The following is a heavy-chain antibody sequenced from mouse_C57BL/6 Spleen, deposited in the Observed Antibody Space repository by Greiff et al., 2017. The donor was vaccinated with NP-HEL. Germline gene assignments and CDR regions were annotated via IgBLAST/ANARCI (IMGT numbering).Heavy chain of an antibody. D-gene: IGHD2-4*01. CDR1: GFTFSDYG. V-gene: IGHV5-17*01. J-gene: IGHJ4*01. CDR2: ISSGSSTI. CDR3: ARMHYDYDGNYAMDY. Sequence: EVRLMESGGGLVKPGGSLKLSCAASGFTFSDYGMHWVRQAPEKGLEWVAYISSGSSTIYYADTVKGRFTISRDNAKNTLFLQMTSLRSEDTAMYYCARMHYDYDGNYAMDYWGQGTSVTVSS.